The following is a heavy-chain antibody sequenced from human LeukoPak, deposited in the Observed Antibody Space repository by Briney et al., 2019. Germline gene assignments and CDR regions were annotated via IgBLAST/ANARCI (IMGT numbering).Heavy chain of an antibody. V-gene: IGHV3-48*01. D-gene: IGHD6-19*01. CDR1: GFIFSNYA. Sequence: PGGSLRLSCAASGFIFSNYAMSWVRQAPGKGLEWVSYTGSSSTTIYYADSVKGRFTISRDNAKNSLYLQMNSLKAEDTAVYYCARGVAVAAFSAFDVWGQGTMVTVSS. CDR3: ARGVAVAAFSAFDV. CDR2: TGSSSTTI. J-gene: IGHJ3*01.